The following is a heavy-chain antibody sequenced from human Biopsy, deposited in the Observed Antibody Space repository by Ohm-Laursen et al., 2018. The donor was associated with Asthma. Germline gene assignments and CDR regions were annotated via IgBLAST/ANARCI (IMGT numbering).Heavy chain of an antibody. Sequence: SSVKVSCKASGGTFSRYAISWVRQAPGQGLEWMGGIIPIFGTPNYAQKFQGRVTFTADESTSSAYMELSSLRSEDSAVYFCAREVAMVYYGYYYFAMDVWGQGTTVTVSS. CDR3: AREVAMVYYGYYYFAMDV. CDR2: IIPIFGTP. J-gene: IGHJ6*02. V-gene: IGHV1-69*13. D-gene: IGHD2-8*01. CDR1: GGTFSRYA.